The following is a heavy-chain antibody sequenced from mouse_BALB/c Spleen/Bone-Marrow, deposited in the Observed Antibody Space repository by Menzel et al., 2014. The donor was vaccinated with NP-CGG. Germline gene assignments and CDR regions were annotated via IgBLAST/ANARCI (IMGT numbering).Heavy chain of an antibody. J-gene: IGHJ3*01. CDR3: ARDGYGSSE. CDR2: ISSGGSYT. CDR1: GFTFSTYA. Sequence: EVQLQESGGVLVKPGGSLKLSCAASGFTFSTYAMSWVRQSPEKRLEWVAEISSGGSYTYYPDTVTGRFAISRDNAKNTLYLEMSSLRSEDTAMYYCARDGYGSSEWGQGTLVTVSA. D-gene: IGHD1-1*01. V-gene: IGHV5-9-4*01.